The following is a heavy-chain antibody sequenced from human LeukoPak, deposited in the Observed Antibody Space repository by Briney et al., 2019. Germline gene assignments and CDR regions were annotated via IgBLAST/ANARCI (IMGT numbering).Heavy chain of an antibody. CDR3: ARERCWAFDP. CDR1: GFTFNNYW. CDR2: ISPDGSST. V-gene: IGHV3-74*01. J-gene: IGHJ5*02. Sequence: PGGSLRLSCAASGFTFNNYWMHWVRQAPGKGLVWVSRISPDGSSTTYADSVKGRFTISRDNAKNTLYLQMNSLRAEDTAVYYCARERCWAFDPWGQGTLVTVSS. D-gene: IGHD2-8*01.